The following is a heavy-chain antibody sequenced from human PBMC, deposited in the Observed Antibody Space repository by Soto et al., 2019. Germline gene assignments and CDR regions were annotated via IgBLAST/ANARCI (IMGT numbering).Heavy chain of an antibody. J-gene: IGHJ5*02. CDR2: IYSGGST. D-gene: IGHD6-13*01. V-gene: IGHV3-53*04. Sequence: GESLKISCAASGFTVSSNYMSWVRQAPGKGLEWVSVIYSGGSTYYADSVKGRFTISRHNSKNTLYLQMNSLRAEDTAVYYCARVLAAAGTNWFDPWGQGTLVTVSS. CDR1: GFTVSSNY. CDR3: ARVLAAAGTNWFDP.